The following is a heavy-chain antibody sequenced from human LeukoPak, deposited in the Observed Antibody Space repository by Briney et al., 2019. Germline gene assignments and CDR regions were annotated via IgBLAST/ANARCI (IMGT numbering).Heavy chain of an antibody. J-gene: IGHJ6*02. V-gene: IGHV3-23*01. Sequence: PGGSLRLSCAASGFTFSSYAMSWVRQAPGKGLEWVSVISGSGDRTFYADSVKGRFTISRDNPKNTLYLQMNNLRAEDTAVYYCANHRGGYYLLGAYYYYGLDVWGQGTTVTVSS. CDR1: GFTFSSYA. CDR3: ANHRGGYYLLGAYYYYGLDV. CDR2: ISGSGDRT. D-gene: IGHD1-26*01.